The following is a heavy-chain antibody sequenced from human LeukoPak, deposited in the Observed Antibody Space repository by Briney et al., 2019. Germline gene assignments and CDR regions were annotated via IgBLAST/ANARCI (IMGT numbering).Heavy chain of an antibody. J-gene: IGHJ4*02. V-gene: IGHV4-34*01. CDR1: GGSLSGYY. Sequence: KASETLPLTCAVYGGSLSGYYWSWIRQPPGKGLEWIWEINHSESTNYNPSLKSRVTISVDTSKHQFSLKLSSVTAADTAVYYCARVSRGWNSKFGYWGQGTLVTVSS. D-gene: IGHD1/OR15-1a*01. CDR3: ARVSRGWNSKFGY. CDR2: INHSEST.